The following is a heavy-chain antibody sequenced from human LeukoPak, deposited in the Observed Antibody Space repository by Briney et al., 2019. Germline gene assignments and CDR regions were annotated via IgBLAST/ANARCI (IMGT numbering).Heavy chain of an antibody. J-gene: IGHJ4*02. CDR3: ARGITGTRTYDY. D-gene: IGHD1-7*01. Sequence: SGGSLRLSCAASGFTVSSNYMSWVRQAPGKGLEWVSVTYSGGGTNYADSVKGRFTISRDDSKNTLYLQMNSLRAEDTAVYYCARGITGTRTYDYWGQGTLVTVPS. CDR2: TYSGGGT. CDR1: GFTVSSNY. V-gene: IGHV3-53*01.